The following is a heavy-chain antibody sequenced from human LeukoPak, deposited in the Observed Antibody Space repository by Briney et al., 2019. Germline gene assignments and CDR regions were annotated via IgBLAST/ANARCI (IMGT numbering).Heavy chain of an antibody. J-gene: IGHJ4*02. CDR3: AKDRKVYEV. V-gene: IGHV3-23*01. CDR2: ISDSSGST. D-gene: IGHD2/OR15-2a*01. Sequence: GGSLRLSCVASGFTFSTAWMHWARQTPGKGLEWVSGISDSSGSTYYADSVKGRFTISRDNSKDTLYLQMKSLGAEDTAVYYCAKDRKVYEVWGQGTLVTVSS. CDR1: GFTFSTAW.